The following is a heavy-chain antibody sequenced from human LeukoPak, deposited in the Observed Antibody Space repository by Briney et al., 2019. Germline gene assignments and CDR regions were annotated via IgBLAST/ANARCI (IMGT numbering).Heavy chain of an antibody. J-gene: IGHJ4*02. CDR3: ARSVSYGSGSYSLY. Sequence: GESLKISCKASGYSLGSYWISWVRQMPGKGLEYMGRIDPSDSYTNFSPSFQGHVTISADKSISIAYLQWSSLKASDTAMYYCARSVSYGSGSYSLYWGQGTLVTVSS. D-gene: IGHD3-10*01. CDR1: GYSLGSYW. CDR2: IDPSDSYT. V-gene: IGHV5-10-1*01.